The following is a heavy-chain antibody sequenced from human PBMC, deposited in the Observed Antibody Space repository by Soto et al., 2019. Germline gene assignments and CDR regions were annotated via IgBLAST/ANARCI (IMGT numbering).Heavy chain of an antibody. CDR2: ISGSGDST. Sequence: EVQLLESGGGLVQPGGSLRLSCAASGFTLSGYAMNWVRQAPGKGLEWVSIISGSGDSTYYADSVKGRFTISRDKSKNTLYLQMNGLRAEDTAVYYGAKMGGLGSGWSDYWGQGTLVTVSS. V-gene: IGHV3-23*01. J-gene: IGHJ4*02. D-gene: IGHD6-19*01. CDR3: AKMGGLGSGWSDY. CDR1: GFTLSGYA.